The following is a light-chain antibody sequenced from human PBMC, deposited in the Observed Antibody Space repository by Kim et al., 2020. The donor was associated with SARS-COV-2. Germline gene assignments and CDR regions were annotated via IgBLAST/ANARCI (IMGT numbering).Light chain of an antibody. CDR3: MQALQSLT. CDR2: LGS. CDR1: QRLLHSDGYNY. J-gene: IGKJ4*01. Sequence: EPACISCRSSQRLLHSDGYNYLDWYLQKPGQSPQLLIYLGSNRASGVPDRCSGSGSGTNFTLKISRVEAEDVGVYSCMQALQSLTFGGGTKVDIK. V-gene: IGKV2-28*01.